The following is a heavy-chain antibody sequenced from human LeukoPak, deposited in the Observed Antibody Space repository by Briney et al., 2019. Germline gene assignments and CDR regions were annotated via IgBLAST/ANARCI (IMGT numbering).Heavy chain of an antibody. J-gene: IGHJ4*02. V-gene: IGHV3-21*01. CDR2: ISSSSSYI. Sequence: PGGSLRLSCAASGFTFSSYSMNWVRQAPGKGLEWVSSISSSSSYIYYADSVKGRFTISRDNAKNSLYLQMNSLRAGDTAVYYCARSKGYYDSSGYPGYYFDYWGQGTLVTVSS. D-gene: IGHD3-22*01. CDR3: ARSKGYYDSSGYPGYYFDY. CDR1: GFTFSSYS.